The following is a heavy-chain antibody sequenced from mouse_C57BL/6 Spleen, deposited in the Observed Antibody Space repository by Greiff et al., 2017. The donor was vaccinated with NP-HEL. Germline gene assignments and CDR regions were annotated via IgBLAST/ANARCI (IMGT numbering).Heavy chain of an antibody. CDR2: IDPETGGT. V-gene: IGHV1-15*01. Sequence: QVQLQQSGAELVRPGASVTLSCKASGYTFTDYEMHWVKQTPVHGLEWIGAIDPETGGTAYNQKFKGKAILTADKSSSTAYMELRSLTSEDSAVYYCTRSYYYGSGVDYWGQGTTLTVSS. CDR1: GYTFTDYE. CDR3: TRSYYYGSGVDY. D-gene: IGHD1-1*01. J-gene: IGHJ2*01.